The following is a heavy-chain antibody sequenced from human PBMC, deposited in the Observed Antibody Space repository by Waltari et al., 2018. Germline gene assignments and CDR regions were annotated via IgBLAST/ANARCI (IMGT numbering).Heavy chain of an antibody. CDR2: IQREVDGGTA. CDR1: GYPFNDAW. J-gene: IGHJ4*02. V-gene: IGHV3-15*01. CDR3: VRESYGNDI. D-gene: IGHD3-16*02. Sequence: EMQLVESGGGLVKPGESLRLSCVGYGYPFNDAWMSWVRQAPGKGLEWVGRIQREVDGGTAEYVESVKDRFTISRDDSKNTLYLQMNSLKSEDSAVYFCVRESYGNDIWGQGTLVTVSS.